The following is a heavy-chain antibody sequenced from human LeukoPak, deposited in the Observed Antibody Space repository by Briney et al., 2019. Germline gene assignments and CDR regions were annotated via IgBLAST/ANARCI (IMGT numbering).Heavy chain of an antibody. CDR3: ARQGYYGSGGWFDP. Sequence: SETLSLTCTVSGGSISSSSYYWGWIRQPPGKGLEWIGSIYYSGSTYDNPSLKSRVTISVDTSKNQFFLKLSSVTAADTAVYYCARQGYYGSGGWFDPWGQGTLVTVSS. CDR2: IYYSGST. J-gene: IGHJ5*02. D-gene: IGHD3-10*01. V-gene: IGHV4-39*01. CDR1: GGSISSSSYY.